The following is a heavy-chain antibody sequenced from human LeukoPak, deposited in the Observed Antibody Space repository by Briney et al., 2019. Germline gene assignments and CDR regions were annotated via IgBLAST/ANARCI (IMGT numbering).Heavy chain of an antibody. CDR2: IIPIFGTA. V-gene: IGHV1-69*05. CDR3: ARDGIAAAGPPEGDFDY. CDR1: GGTFSSYA. J-gene: IGHJ4*02. D-gene: IGHD6-25*01. Sequence: ASVKVSCKASGGTFSSYAISWVRQAPGQGLEWMGRIIPIFGTANYAQKFQGRVTITTDESTSTAYMELSSLRSEDTAVYYCARDGIAAAGPPEGDFDYWGQGTLVTVSS.